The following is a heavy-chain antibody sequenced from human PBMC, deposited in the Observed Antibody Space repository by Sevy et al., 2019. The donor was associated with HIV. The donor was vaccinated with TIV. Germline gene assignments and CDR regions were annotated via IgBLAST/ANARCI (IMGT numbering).Heavy chain of an antibody. D-gene: IGHD5-18*01. CDR3: AGDRNTAMVIGMDV. Sequence: GGSLRLSCAASGFIVSSNYMSWVRQAPGKGLEWVSVIYSGGSTYYADSVKGRFTISRDNSKNTLYLQMNSLRAEDTAGYYGAGDRNTAMVIGMDVWGQGTTVTVSS. J-gene: IGHJ6*02. V-gene: IGHV3-53*01. CDR1: GFIVSSNY. CDR2: IYSGGST.